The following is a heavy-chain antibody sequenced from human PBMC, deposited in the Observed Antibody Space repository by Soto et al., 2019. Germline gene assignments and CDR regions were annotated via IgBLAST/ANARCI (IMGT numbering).Heavy chain of an antibody. Sequence: SETLSLTCAVSGDSITSIYHWAWIRQPPGRGLEWVASIYHSGTTYYNPSLKSRVTISVDTSKNQFSLNLRSVTAADSAVYYCAKSRYSSSWTDYWGQGTLVTVSS. D-gene: IGHD6-13*01. J-gene: IGHJ4*02. CDR1: GDSITSIYH. CDR2: IYHSGTT. V-gene: IGHV4-38-2*01. CDR3: AKSRYSSSWTDY.